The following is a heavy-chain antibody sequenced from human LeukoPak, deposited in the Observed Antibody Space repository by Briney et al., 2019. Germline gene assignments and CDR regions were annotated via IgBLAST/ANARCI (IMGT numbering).Heavy chain of an antibody. CDR3: ARDGFGGSFDY. Sequence: GGSLRLSCAASGFTFSSYWMSWVRQAPGKGLEWVANIKQDGSEKYYVDSVKGRFTISRDNAKNSLYLQMNSLRAEDTAVYSCARDGFGGSFDYWGQGTLVTVSS. CDR1: GFTFSSYW. D-gene: IGHD3-16*01. J-gene: IGHJ4*02. V-gene: IGHV3-7*01. CDR2: IKQDGSEK.